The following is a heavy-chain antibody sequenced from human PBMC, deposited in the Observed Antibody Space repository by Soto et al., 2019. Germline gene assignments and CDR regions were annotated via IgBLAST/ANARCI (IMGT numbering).Heavy chain of an antibody. Sequence: GGSLRLSCAASGFTVSSNYMSWVRQAPGKGLEWVSVIYSGGSTYYADSVKGRFTISRDNSKNTLYLQMNSLRAEDTAVYYCARAGTTGWYGPFDYWGQGTRVTVSS. J-gene: IGHJ4*02. V-gene: IGHV3-53*01. CDR1: GFTVSSNY. D-gene: IGHD1-7*01. CDR3: ARAGTTGWYGPFDY. CDR2: IYSGGST.